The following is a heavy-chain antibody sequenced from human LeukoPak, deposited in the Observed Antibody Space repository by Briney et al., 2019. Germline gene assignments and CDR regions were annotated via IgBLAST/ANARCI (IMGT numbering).Heavy chain of an antibody. D-gene: IGHD1-26*01. V-gene: IGHV4-4*07. CDR2: LYTTGTT. CDR1: GASITSCY. Sequence: PSETLSLTCAVSGASITSCYWSWVRQSAGKGLEWIGRLYTTGTTNYNPSLKSRVTMSGDSSKNQLSLTLTSVTAADTAVYYCVRDRANWEEPNDAFDTWGQGTLVTVSS. J-gene: IGHJ3*02. CDR3: VRDRANWEEPNDAFDT.